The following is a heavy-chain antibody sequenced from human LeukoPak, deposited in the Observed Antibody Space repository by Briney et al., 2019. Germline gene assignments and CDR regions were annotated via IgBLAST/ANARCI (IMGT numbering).Heavy chain of an antibody. J-gene: IGHJ3*02. D-gene: IGHD3-3*01. Sequence: SETLSLTCAVSGGSISSGGYSWSWIRQPPGKGLEWIGYIYHSGSIYYNPSLKSRVTISVDRSKNQFSLKLSSVTAADTAVYYCARGVTIFGVVVDDAFDIWGQGTMVTVSS. CDR1: GGSISSGGYS. V-gene: IGHV4-30-2*01. CDR2: IYHSGSI. CDR3: ARGVTIFGVVVDDAFDI.